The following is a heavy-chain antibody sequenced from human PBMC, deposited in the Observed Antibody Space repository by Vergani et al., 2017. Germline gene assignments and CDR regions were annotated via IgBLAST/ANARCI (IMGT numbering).Heavy chain of an antibody. CDR2: IIPILGIA. Sequence: QVQLVQSGAEVKKPGSSVKVSCKASGGTFSSYAISWVRQAPGQGLEWMGRIIPILGIANYAQKFQGRVTITADKSTSTAYMELSSLRSEDTAVYYCARCRFERGSIAARWGYFDYWGQGTLVTVSS. V-gene: IGHV1-69*04. J-gene: IGHJ4*02. CDR1: GGTFSSYA. D-gene: IGHD6-6*01. CDR3: ARCRFERGSIAARWGYFDY.